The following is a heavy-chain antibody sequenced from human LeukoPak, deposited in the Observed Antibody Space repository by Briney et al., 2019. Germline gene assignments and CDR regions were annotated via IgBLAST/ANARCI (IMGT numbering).Heavy chain of an antibody. D-gene: IGHD1-26*01. V-gene: IGHV5-10-1*01. CDR3: ARHSVGYYYYGMDV. CDR2: IDRREAYK. CDR1: GCLFTSYW. Sequence: GGALGISWKGSGCLFTSYWSRGGRQMPGKGLEGMGRIDRREAYKNYSASFQGHVTISADKSTTTAYLQCSSLKASDTAMYYCARHSVGYYYYGMDVWGKGTTVTVSS. J-gene: IGHJ6*04.